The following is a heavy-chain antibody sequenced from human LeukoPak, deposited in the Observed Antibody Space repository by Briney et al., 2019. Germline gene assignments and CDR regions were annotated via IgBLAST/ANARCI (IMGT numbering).Heavy chain of an antibody. J-gene: IGHJ5*02. CDR2: IIPIFGTA. CDR3: ARGADGVSSNSRGWFDP. V-gene: IGHV1-69*06. D-gene: IGHD2-15*01. CDR1: GGTFSSYA. Sequence: SVKVSCKASGGTFSSYAISWVRQAPGQGLEWMGGIIPIFGTANYAQKFQGRVTITADKSTSTAYMELSSLRAEDTAVYSCARGADGVSSNSRGWFDPWGQGTLVTVSS.